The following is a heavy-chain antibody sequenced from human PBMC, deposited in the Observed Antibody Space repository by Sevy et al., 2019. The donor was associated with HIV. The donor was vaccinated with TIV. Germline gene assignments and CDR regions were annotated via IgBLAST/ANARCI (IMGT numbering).Heavy chain of an antibody. J-gene: IGHJ6*03. CDR2: INPNSGGT. D-gene: IGHD3-10*01. V-gene: IGHV1-2*02. CDR3: ARGRGVRINYYYYYYMDV. CDR1: GYTFTGYY. Sequence: ASVKVSCKASGYTFTGYYMHWVRQAPGQGLEWMGWINPNSGGTNYAQKFQGRVTMTRDTSISTAYMELGRLRSDDTAVYYCARGRGVRINYYYYYYMDVWGKGTTVTVSS.